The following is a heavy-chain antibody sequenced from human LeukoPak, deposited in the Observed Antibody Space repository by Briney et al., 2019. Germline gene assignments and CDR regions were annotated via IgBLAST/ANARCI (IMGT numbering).Heavy chain of an antibody. Sequence: GGSLRLSCAASGFTFSSYWMNWARQAPGKGLEWVASINHNGNVNYYVDSVKGRFTISRDNAKNSLYLQMSNLRAEDTAVYYCARDISDAFDIWGQGTMVTVSS. J-gene: IGHJ3*02. CDR1: GFTFSSYW. V-gene: IGHV3-7*03. CDR2: INHNGNVN. CDR3: ARDISDAFDI.